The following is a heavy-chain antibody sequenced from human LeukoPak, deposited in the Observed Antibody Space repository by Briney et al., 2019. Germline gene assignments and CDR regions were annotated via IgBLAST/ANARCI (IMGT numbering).Heavy chain of an antibody. CDR1: GYMFTKNA. CDR2: INPNTGQP. D-gene: IGHD3-22*01. J-gene: IGHJ4*02. CDR3: ARDAEDSSALGF. Sequence: ASVKVSCKASGYMFTKNALNWVRQAPGQRPEWMGWINPNTGQPAYAQGFTGRFVFSLDTSVSTAYLQINRLKTEDTAVYYCARDAEDSSALGFRGQGTLVTVSS. V-gene: IGHV7-4-1*02.